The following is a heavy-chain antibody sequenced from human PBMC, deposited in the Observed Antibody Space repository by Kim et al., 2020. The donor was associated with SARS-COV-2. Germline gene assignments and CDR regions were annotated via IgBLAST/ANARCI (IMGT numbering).Heavy chain of an antibody. CDR3: AKGWEGSYSSRDY. V-gene: IGHV3-9*01. Sequence: GGSLRLSCAASGFTFDDYAMHWVRQAPGKGLEWVSGISWNSGSIGYADSVKGRFTISRDNAKNSLYLQMNSLRAEDTALYYCAKGWEGSYSSRDYWGQGTLVTVSS. D-gene: IGHD6-13*01. J-gene: IGHJ4*02. CDR1: GFTFDDYA. CDR2: ISWNSGSI.